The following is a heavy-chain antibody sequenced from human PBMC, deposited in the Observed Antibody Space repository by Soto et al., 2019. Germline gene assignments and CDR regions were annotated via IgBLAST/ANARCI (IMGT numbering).Heavy chain of an antibody. J-gene: IGHJ5*02. CDR1: GGSVSSSSYY. CDR2: VYYSGST. Sequence: SETLCLTCTVSGGSVSSSSYYWGWVRQPPGKGLEWIGSVYYSGSTYYNPSLESRVTISVDTSKNQFSLKLSSVTAADTAVYYCARDKGSGYGWFDPWGQGTLVTVSS. D-gene: IGHD5-12*01. V-gene: IGHV4-39*07. CDR3: ARDKGSGYGWFDP.